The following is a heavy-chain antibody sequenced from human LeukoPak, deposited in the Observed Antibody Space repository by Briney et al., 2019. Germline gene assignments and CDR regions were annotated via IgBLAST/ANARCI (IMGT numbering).Heavy chain of an antibody. D-gene: IGHD6-13*01. J-gene: IGHJ6*02. CDR3: ARVRAAAGRKTHYYYYGMDV. Sequence: PGGSLRLSCAASGFTFSSYWMHWVRQAPGKGLVWVSRINNDGSSTSYADSVKGRFTISRDNAKNTLYLQMNSLRAEDTAVYYCARVRAAAGRKTHYYYYGMDVWGQGTTVTVSS. V-gene: IGHV3-74*01. CDR1: GFTFSSYW. CDR2: INNDGSST.